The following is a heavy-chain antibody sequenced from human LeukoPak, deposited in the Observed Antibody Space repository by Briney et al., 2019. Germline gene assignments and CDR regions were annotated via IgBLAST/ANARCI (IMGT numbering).Heavy chain of an antibody. CDR1: GFTLRSYT. CDR3: AKGLWSDRGQYCSSTSCDRLKEYFQH. J-gene: IGHJ1*01. Sequence: TGGSLRLSCAASGFTLRSYTMNWVRKAPGKGLEWVSSIGISSNKIYYADSVKGRFTISRDNSKNTLYLQMNILRAEDTAVYYCAKGLWSDRGQYCSSTSCDRLKEYFQHWGQGTLVTVSS. CDR2: IGISSNKI. D-gene: IGHD2-2*01. V-gene: IGHV3-21*01.